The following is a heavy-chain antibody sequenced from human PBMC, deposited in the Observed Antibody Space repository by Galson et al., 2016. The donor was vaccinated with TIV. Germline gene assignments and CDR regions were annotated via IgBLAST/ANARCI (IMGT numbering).Heavy chain of an antibody. J-gene: IGHJ6*02. CDR3: ARDKGPILSTINYYGMDV. CDR1: GGSITRGGYY. Sequence: LSLTCAVSGGSITRGGYYWSWIRQHPGKGLEWIGFIYYSGNTYYNPSLKSRLTMSVGTSENQFSLRLTSVTAADAAVYYCARDKGPILSTINYYGMDVWGRGTTVTVSS. CDR2: IYYSGNT. V-gene: IGHV4-31*11. D-gene: IGHD2-2*02.